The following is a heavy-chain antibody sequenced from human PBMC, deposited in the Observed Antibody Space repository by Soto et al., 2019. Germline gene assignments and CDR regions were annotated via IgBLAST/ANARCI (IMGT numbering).Heavy chain of an antibody. CDR1: GGSISSGDYY. CDR2: IYYRGDT. D-gene: IGHD6-13*01. CDR3: AVLYSSSWNNWIDP. V-gene: IGHV4-39*01. J-gene: IGHJ5*02. Sequence: SATLSLTCTVSGGSISSGDYYWSWIRQPPGKGLEWIGSIYYRGDTYYNPTLKSRVTISVDRPNNQFSLHLSSVTASDTSVYYCAVLYSSSWNNWIDPWGQGTLVTVSS.